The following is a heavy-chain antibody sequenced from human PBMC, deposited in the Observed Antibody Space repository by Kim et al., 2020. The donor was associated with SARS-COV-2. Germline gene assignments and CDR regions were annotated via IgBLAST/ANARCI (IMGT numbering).Heavy chain of an antibody. Sequence: SVKVSCKASGGTFSSYAISWVRQAPGQGLEWMGGIIPIFGTANYAQKFQGRVTITADESTSTAYMELSSLRSEDTAVYYCASSPVPATAVMYFDYWGQGTLVTVSS. V-gene: IGHV1-69*13. CDR1: GGTFSSYA. J-gene: IGHJ4*02. CDR3: ASSPVPATAVMYFDY. D-gene: IGHD2-2*01. CDR2: IIPIFGTA.